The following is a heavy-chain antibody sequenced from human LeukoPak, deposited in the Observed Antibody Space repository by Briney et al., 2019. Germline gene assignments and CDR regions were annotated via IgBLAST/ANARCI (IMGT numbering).Heavy chain of an antibody. J-gene: IGHJ5*02. CDR1: GYTFTSYG. D-gene: IGHD6-19*01. CDR3: ARDLPLAVAGVKRVFNWFDP. V-gene: IGHV1-18*01. CDR2: ISAYNGNT. Sequence: ASVKVSCKASGYTFTSYGISWVRQAPGQGLEWMGWISAYNGNTNYAQKLQGRVTMTTDTSTSTAYMELRSLRSDDTAVYYCARDLPLAVAGVKRVFNWFDPWGQGTLVTVSS.